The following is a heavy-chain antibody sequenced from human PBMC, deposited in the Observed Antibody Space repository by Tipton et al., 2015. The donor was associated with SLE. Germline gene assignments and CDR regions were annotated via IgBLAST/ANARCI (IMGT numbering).Heavy chain of an antibody. V-gene: IGHV3-23*01. Sequence: GSLRLCCAASGFTLSNYVMNWARQAPGKGLEWVSVISSSGDAPYYADSVRGRFTISRDNSKNTLYLQMNGLRAEDTAVYHCATPGGRGFSPWDNWGPGTLVTVSS. CDR3: ATPGGRGFSPWDN. D-gene: IGHD2-15*01. CDR1: GFTLSNYV. CDR2: ISSSGDAP. J-gene: IGHJ4*02.